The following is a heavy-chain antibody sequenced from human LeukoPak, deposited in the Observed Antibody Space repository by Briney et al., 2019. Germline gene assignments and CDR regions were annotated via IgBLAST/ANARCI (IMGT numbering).Heavy chain of an antibody. J-gene: IGHJ5*02. CDR3: ARRTAAAGRRPVNWFDP. Sequence: PSETLSLTCTVSGGSISSGGYYWSWIRQPPGKGLEWIGYIYHSGSTYYNPSLKSRVTISVDTSKNQFSLKLSSVTAADTAVYYCARRTAAAGRRPVNWFDPWGQGTLVTVSS. CDR2: IYHSGST. D-gene: IGHD6-13*01. V-gene: IGHV4-30-2*01. CDR1: GGSISSGGYY.